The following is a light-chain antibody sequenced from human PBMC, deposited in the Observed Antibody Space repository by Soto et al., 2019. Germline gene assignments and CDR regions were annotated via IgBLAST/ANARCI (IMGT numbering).Light chain of an antibody. CDR3: SSYTSGSTFYV. J-gene: IGLJ1*01. CDR2: DVS. V-gene: IGLV2-14*01. Sequence: QSVLTQPPSASGSPGQSVTISCTGTSNDFGGYNYVSWFQQHPGKAPKLMISDVSNRPSGVSNRFSGSKSGNTASLTISGLQAEDEADYYCSSYTSGSTFYVFGTGTKVTVL. CDR1: SNDFGGYNY.